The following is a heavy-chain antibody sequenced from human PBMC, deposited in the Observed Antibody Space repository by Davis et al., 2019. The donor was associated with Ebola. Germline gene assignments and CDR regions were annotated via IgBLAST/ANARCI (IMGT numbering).Heavy chain of an antibody. J-gene: IGHJ4*02. Sequence: ASVKVSCKASGYTFTSYGISWVRQAPGQGLERMGWISAYNGNTNYAQKLQGRVTMTTDTSTSTAYMELRSLRSDDTAVYYCARGGLLRYFDWLSIGDYWGQGTLVTVSS. CDR1: GYTFTSYG. CDR3: ARGGLLRYFDWLSIGDY. D-gene: IGHD3-9*01. CDR2: ISAYNGNT. V-gene: IGHV1-18*01.